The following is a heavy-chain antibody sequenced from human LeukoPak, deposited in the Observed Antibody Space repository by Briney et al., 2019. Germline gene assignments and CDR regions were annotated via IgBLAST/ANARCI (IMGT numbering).Heavy chain of an antibody. J-gene: IGHJ4*02. CDR3: AREASSWYLRDYFDY. CDR2: INHSGST. V-gene: IGHV4-34*01. CDR1: GGSFSGYY. Sequence: SETLSLTCAVYGGSFSGYYWSWIRQPPGKGLEWIGEINHSGSTNYNPSLKSRVTISVDTSKNQFSLKLSSVTAADTAVYYCAREASSWYLRDYFDYWGQGTLVTVSS. D-gene: IGHD6-13*01.